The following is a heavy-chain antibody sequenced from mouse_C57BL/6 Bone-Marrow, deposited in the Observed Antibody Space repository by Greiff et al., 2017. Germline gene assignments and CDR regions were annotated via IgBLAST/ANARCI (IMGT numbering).Heavy chain of an antibody. V-gene: IGHV14-1*01. CDR2: IDPEDGDT. CDR3: TRDEYDFHWYFDV. CDR1: GFNIKDYY. J-gene: IGHJ1*03. Sequence: VQLQQSGAELVRPGASVKLSCTASGFNIKDYYMHWVKQRPEQGLEWIGRIDPEDGDTEYAPKFQGKATMTADTSSNTAYLQLSSLTSEDTAVYYCTRDEYDFHWYFDVWGTGTTVTVSS. D-gene: IGHD2-4*01.